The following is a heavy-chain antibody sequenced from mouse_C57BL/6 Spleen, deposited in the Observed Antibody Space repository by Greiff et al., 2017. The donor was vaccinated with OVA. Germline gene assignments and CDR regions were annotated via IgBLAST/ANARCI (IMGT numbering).Heavy chain of an antibody. CDR2: INPSSGYT. Sequence: QVQLQQSGAELAKPGASVKLSCKASGYTFTSYWMHWVKQRPGQGLEWIGYINPSSGYTKYNQKFKDKATLTADKSSSTAYMQLSSLTYEDSAVYYCARGEYGNYERFAYWGQGTLVTVSA. D-gene: IGHD2-1*01. V-gene: IGHV1-7*01. CDR1: GYTFTSYW. J-gene: IGHJ3*01. CDR3: ARGEYGNYERFAY.